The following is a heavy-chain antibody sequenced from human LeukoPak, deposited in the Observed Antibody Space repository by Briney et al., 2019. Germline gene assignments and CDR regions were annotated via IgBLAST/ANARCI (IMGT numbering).Heavy chain of an antibody. D-gene: IGHD2-15*01. Sequence: PGGSLRLSCAASGFTLSRHWMSWVRQAPGKGLEWVANIKRDGSEKYYVDAVKGRFTISRDNAKNSLYLQMNSLRVEDTAVYYCARLGYPWYYDYWGQGTLVTVSS. J-gene: IGHJ4*02. V-gene: IGHV3-7*01. CDR1: GFTLSRHW. CDR3: ARLGYPWYYDY. CDR2: IKRDGSEK.